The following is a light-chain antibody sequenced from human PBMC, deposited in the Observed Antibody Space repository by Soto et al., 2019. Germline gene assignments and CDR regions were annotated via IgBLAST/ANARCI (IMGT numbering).Light chain of an antibody. CDR2: DTS. Sequence: EVVMTQSPATLSVSPGERATLSCRASQTVHTKLAWYQQKPGQAPRLLVYDTSTRATGIPARFSGSGSGTEFTLTINRLEPEDFAVYYCQQYGRTFGQGTKLEIK. V-gene: IGKV3-15*01. CDR3: QQYGRT. J-gene: IGKJ2*01. CDR1: QTVHTK.